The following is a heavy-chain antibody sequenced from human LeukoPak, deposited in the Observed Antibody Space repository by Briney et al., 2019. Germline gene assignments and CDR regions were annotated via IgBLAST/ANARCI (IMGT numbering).Heavy chain of an antibody. CDR2: ISSSGCTI. CDR1: GFTFSSYE. J-gene: IGHJ6*02. Sequence: GGSLRLSCAASGFTFSSYEMNWVRQAPGKGLEWVSCISSSGCTIYYADSVKGRFTISRDNARNSLYLQMNSLRVEDTAVYYCARRTYGMDVWGQGTTVTVSS. V-gene: IGHV3-48*03. CDR3: ARRTYGMDV.